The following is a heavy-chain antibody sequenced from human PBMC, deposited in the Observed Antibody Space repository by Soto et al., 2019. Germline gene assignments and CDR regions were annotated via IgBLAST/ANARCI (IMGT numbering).Heavy chain of an antibody. V-gene: IGHV4-4*02. CDR1: GGSFTSNNW. CDR2: IYRTGST. CDR3: ASRDPGTSVDY. Sequence: PSETLSLTCAVSGGSFTSNNWWTWVRQPPGQGLEWIGEIYRTGSTNYSPSLKSRVTISLDKSENQFSLKVTSLTAADTAVYSCASRDPGTSVDYWGQGTLVTVSS. D-gene: IGHD1-7*01. J-gene: IGHJ4*02.